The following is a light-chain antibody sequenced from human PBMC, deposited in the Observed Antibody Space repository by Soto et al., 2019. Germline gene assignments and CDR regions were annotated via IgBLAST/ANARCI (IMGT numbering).Light chain of an antibody. CDR3: QQYGSSRWT. J-gene: IGKJ1*01. Sequence: EIVLTQSPGTLSLSPGERATLSCRASPNVSSSYLAWYQQKPGQAPRLLIYGASSRATGIPDRFSGSGSGTDFTLTISRLEPEDFAVYYCQQYGSSRWTCXQGTKVDIK. CDR2: GAS. CDR1: PNVSSSY. V-gene: IGKV3-20*01.